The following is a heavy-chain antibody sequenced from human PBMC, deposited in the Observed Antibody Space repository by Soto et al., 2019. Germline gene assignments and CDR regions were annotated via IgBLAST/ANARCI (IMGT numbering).Heavy chain of an antibody. CDR1: GYTFTGYY. Sequence: GASVKVSCKASGYTFTGYYMHGVRQAPGQGLEWMGWINPNSGGTNYAQKFQGWVTMTRDTSISTAYMELSRLRSDDTAVYYCARGGSSSDYYYYYGMDVWGQGTTVTVSS. V-gene: IGHV1-2*04. J-gene: IGHJ6*02. CDR2: INPNSGGT. CDR3: ARGGSSSDYYYYYGMDV. D-gene: IGHD6-6*01.